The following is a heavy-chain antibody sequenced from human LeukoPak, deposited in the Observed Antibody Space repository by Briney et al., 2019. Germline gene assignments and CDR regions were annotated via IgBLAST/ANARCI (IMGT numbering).Heavy chain of an antibody. CDR1: GYPFTSYD. V-gene: IGHV1-8*01. Sequence: ASVKVSCKTSGYPFTSYDIHWVRQAAGHGLEWMSWMTPNSEKRAYAQKFQGRVTMTTNTSIGTAYMELSSLTFDDTAIYYCARGRGWGILDSWGQGHLVTVSS. J-gene: IGHJ4*02. D-gene: IGHD6-19*01. CDR3: ARGRGWGILDS. CDR2: MTPNSEKR.